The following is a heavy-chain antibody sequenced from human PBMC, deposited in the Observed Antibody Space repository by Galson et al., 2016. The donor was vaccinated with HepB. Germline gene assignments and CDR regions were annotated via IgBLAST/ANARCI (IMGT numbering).Heavy chain of an antibody. V-gene: IGHV2-5*02. J-gene: IGHJ5*02. CDR1: GFSLSTSGVG. CDR3: SHGASQYSSSWYHRTTWSDP. Sequence: PALVKPTQTLTLTCTFSGFSLSTSGVGVGWIRQPPGKALEWLGIIYWDDDKRYSPSLKSRLTITKDTSKNQVVLTMTNMDPVDTAQYYWSHGASQYSSSWYHRTTWSDPWGQGTMVTVSS. CDR2: IYWDDDK. D-gene: IGHD6-13*01.